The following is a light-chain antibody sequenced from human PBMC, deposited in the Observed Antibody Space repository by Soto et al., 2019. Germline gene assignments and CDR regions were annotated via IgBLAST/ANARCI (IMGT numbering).Light chain of an antibody. J-gene: IGKJ2*01. CDR2: GAS. Sequence: EVVLTQSPGTLSLSPGERATLSCRASQSISSTYLAWYQQKPGQAPRLLIYGASIRATGIPDRFSGSGSGTDFPVTISRLEPEDFAVYYCQQYGSSPYTFGQGTKLEIK. CDR1: QSISSTY. V-gene: IGKV3-20*01. CDR3: QQYGSSPYT.